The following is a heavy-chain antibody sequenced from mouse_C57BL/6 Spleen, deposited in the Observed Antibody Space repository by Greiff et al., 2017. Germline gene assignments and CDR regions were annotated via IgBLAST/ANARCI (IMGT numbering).Heavy chain of an antibody. CDR1: GYAFSSYW. V-gene: IGHV1-80*01. D-gene: IGHD1-1*01. CDR2: LYPGDGDT. J-gene: IGHJ1*03. CDR3: ARKEFITRYCDV. Sequence: QVQLQQSGAELVKPGASVKISCKASGYAFSSYWMNWVKQRPGKGLEWIGQLYPGDGDTNYNGKFKGKATLTADKSSSTAYMQLSSLTSEDSAVYFCARKEFITRYCDVWGTGTTVTVS.